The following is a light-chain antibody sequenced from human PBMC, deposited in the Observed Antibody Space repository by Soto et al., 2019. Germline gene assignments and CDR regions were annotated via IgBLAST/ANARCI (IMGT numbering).Light chain of an antibody. CDR3: QSYDSSLSGYV. V-gene: IGLV1-40*01. J-gene: IGLJ2*01. CDR2: GNS. Sequence: QSLLTQPPSVSGAPGNRVTISCTGSSSNIGAGYDVHWYQQLPGTAPKLLIYGNSNRPSGVPDRFSGSKSGTSASLAITGLQAEDEADYYCQSYDSSLSGYVFGGGTQLTVL. CDR1: SSNIGAGYD.